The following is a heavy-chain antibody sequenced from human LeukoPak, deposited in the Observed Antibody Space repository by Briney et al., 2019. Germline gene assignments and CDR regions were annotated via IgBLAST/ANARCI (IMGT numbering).Heavy chain of an antibody. Sequence: GGSLRLSCSASGFTFSSFGMHWVRQAPGKGLEYVSDISTNGGSTYYTDSVKGRFTISRDNSKNTLYLQMSSLRAEDTALYYCVRGLTVGATGDFYGMDVWGQGTTVTVSS. D-gene: IGHD1-26*01. CDR1: GFTFSSFG. J-gene: IGHJ6*02. CDR2: ISTNGGST. V-gene: IGHV3-64D*06. CDR3: VRGLTVGATGDFYGMDV.